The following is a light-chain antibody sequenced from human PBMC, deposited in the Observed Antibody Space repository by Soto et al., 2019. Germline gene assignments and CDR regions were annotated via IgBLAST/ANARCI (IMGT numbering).Light chain of an antibody. V-gene: IGKV1-5*03. CDR1: QSISSW. Sequence: DIQMTQSPSTLSASVGDRVTITCRASQSISSWLAWYQQKPGKAPKLLIYKASSLESGVPSRFSGSGSGTEFTHTISSLQPDDFAPYYCQQYNSYLLTFGQGTKLEIK. CDR2: KAS. J-gene: IGKJ2*01. CDR3: QQYNSYLLT.